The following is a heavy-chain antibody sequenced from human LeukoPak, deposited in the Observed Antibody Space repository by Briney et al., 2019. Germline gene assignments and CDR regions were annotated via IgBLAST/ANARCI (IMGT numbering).Heavy chain of an antibody. J-gene: IGHJ4*02. CDR3: ARGGHCSGGSCYSDY. CDR2: INNSGSA. CDR1: GGSFSGYY. V-gene: IGHV4-34*01. Sequence: SETVSLTCAVCGGSFSGYYWSGVRQPRGKGGEGMGEINNSGSAKYNPSLTSRGTISVDKRKNQFSLKLSSVTAADTAVYYCARGGHCSGGSCYSDYWGQGTLVTVSS. D-gene: IGHD2-15*01.